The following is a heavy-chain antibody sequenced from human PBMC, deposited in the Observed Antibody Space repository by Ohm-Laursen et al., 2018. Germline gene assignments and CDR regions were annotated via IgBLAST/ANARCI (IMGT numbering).Heavy chain of an antibody. Sequence: SQTLSLTCAVSGDSISAHYWSWIRQPPGKGLEWIGYIHYTGYTTYNPSLKSRVNISLDTSKKQISLKLNSVTAADTALYYCARHPSIPDAFDIWGQGTMVTVSS. CDR1: GDSISAHY. J-gene: IGHJ3*02. V-gene: IGHV4-59*08. CDR3: ARHPSIPDAFDI. CDR2: IHYTGYT.